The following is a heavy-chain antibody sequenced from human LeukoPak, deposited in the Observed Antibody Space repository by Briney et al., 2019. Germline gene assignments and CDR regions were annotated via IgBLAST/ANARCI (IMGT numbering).Heavy chain of an antibody. D-gene: IGHD3-10*01. CDR3: ASSPIRRRYYYGSGRNYYYMDV. Sequence: GASVKVSCKASGYTFTSYDINWVRQATGQGLEWMGWMNPNSGNTGYAQKFQGRVTMTRNTSISTAYMELSSLRSEDTAVYYCASSPIRRRYYYGSGRNYYYMDVWGKGTTVTISS. V-gene: IGHV1-8*01. J-gene: IGHJ6*03. CDR2: MNPNSGNT. CDR1: GYTFTSYD.